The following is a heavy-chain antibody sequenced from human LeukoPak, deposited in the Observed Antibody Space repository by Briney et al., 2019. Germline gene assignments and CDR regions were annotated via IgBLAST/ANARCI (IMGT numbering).Heavy chain of an antibody. J-gene: IGHJ4*02. Sequence: GASVKVSCKASGYTFTSYGISWVRQAPGQGLEWMGWISAYNGNTNYAQKLQGRVTMTTDTSTSTAYMELRSLRSDDTAVYYCARDTLTLGYCSSTSCYTGYFDYWGQGTLVTVSS. CDR3: ARDTLTLGYCSSTSCYTGYFDY. D-gene: IGHD2-2*02. CDR1: GYTFTSYG. CDR2: ISAYNGNT. V-gene: IGHV1-18*01.